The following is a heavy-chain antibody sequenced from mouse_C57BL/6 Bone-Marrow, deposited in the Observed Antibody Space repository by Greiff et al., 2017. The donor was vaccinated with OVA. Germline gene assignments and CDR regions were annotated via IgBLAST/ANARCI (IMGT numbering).Heavy chain of an antibody. V-gene: IGHV1-81*01. CDR3: ARRDYYGSSPH. Sequence: VKLVESGAELARPGASVKLSCKASGYTFTSYGISWVKQRTGQGLEWIGEIYPRSGNTYYNEKFKGKATLTADKSSSTAYMELRSLTSEDSAVYFCARRDYYGSSPHWGQGTLVTVSA. CDR1: GYTFTSYG. CDR2: IYPRSGNT. J-gene: IGHJ3*01. D-gene: IGHD1-1*01.